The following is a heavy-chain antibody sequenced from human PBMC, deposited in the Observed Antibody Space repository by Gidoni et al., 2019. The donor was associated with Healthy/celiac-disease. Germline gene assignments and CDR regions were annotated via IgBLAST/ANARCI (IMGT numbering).Heavy chain of an antibody. CDR2: ISSNGGST. Sequence: EVQLVESGGGLVQPGGSRRLSCAASGFTFSSYAMHWVRQAPGKGLEYVSAISSNGGSTYYANSVKGRFTISRDNSKNTLYLQMGSLRAEDMAVYYCARGRDGYNYDYWGQGTLVTVSS. CDR1: GFTFSSYA. D-gene: IGHD5-12*01. CDR3: ARGRDGYNYDY. J-gene: IGHJ4*02. V-gene: IGHV3-64*01.